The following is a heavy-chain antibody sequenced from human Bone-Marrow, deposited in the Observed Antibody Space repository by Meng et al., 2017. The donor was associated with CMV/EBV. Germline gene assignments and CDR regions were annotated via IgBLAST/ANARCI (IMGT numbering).Heavy chain of an antibody. V-gene: IGHV1-2*02. J-gene: IGHJ4*02. Sequence: QVVLVTLGGGVKKAGAQVTVPRKASENTFTGNYRTGGHKAPGKGLGWMGWINPNSGGTNYAKKFQGRVTMTRDTSISTAYMELSRLRSDDTAVYYCARGGEWLEWGDFDYWGQGTLVTVSS. CDR1: ENTFTGNY. CDR2: INPNSGGT. CDR3: ARGGEWLEWGDFDY. D-gene: IGHD6-19*01.